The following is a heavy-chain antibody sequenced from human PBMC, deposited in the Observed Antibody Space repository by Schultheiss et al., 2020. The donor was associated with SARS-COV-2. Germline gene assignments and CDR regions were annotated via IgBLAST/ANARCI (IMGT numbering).Heavy chain of an antibody. D-gene: IGHD3-10*01. V-gene: IGHV1-18*01. CDR1: GYTFTSYG. J-gene: IGHJ6*02. CDR3: VSFGQHSCGSGSYPYGMDV. CDR2: ISDYNGNI. Sequence: ASVKVSCKASGYTFTSYGISWVRQAPGQGLEWMGWISDYNGNINYAQKLQGRVTMTTDTSTSNAYMELRSLRSDDTAVYYCVSFGQHSCGSGSYPYGMDVWGQGTTITVSS.